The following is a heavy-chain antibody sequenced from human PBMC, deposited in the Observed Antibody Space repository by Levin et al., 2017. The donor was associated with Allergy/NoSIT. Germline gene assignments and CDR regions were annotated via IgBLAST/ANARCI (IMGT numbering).Heavy chain of an antibody. D-gene: IGHD3-10*01. CDR3: AREGSVWFGESPLDY. CDR2: ISSSSSYI. V-gene: IGHV3-21*01. CDR1: GFTFSSYS. Sequence: GGSLRLSCAASGFTFSSYSMNWVRQAPGKGLEWVSSISSSSSYIYYADSVKGRFTISRDNAKNSLYLQMNSLRAEDTAVYYCAREGSVWFGESPLDYWGQGTLVTVSS. J-gene: IGHJ4*02.